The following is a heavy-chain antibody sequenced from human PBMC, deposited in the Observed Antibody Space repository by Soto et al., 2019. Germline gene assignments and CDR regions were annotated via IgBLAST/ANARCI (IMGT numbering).Heavy chain of an antibody. J-gene: IGHJ5*02. D-gene: IGHD3-10*01. Sequence: VASVKVSCKASGYTFTSYGISWVRQAPGQGLEWMGWISAYNGNTNYAQKLQGRVTMTTDTSTSTAYMELRSLRSDDTAVYYCAVITMVPPNWFDPWGQGTPVTVSS. V-gene: IGHV1-18*01. CDR1: GYTFTSYG. CDR3: AVITMVPPNWFDP. CDR2: ISAYNGNT.